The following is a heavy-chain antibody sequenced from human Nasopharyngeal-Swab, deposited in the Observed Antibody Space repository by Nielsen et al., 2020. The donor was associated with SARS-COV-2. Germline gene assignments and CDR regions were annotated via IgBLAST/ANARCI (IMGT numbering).Heavy chain of an antibody. Sequence: ASVKVSCKASGYTFTSYAMNWVRQAPGQGLDWMGWINTNTGNPTYAQGFTGRFVFSLDTSVSTAYLQISSLKAEDNAVYYCAREERGVTLEGGYYYYGMDVWGQGTTVTVSS. CDR3: AREERGVTLEGGYYYYGMDV. V-gene: IGHV7-4-1*02. D-gene: IGHD3-10*01. J-gene: IGHJ6*02. CDR1: GYTFTSYA. CDR2: INTNTGNP.